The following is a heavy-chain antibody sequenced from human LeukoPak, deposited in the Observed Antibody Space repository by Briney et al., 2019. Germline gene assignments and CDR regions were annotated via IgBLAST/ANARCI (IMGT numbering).Heavy chain of an antibody. CDR2: VNPSGGST. CDR3: ARDFNSVYYYDSSGHLNWLDP. V-gene: IGHV1-46*01. CDR1: GYTFTSYY. D-gene: IGHD3-22*01. Sequence: ASVEVSCKASGYTFTSYYMHWVRQAPGQGLEWMGIVNPSGGSTSYAQKFQGRVTMTRDMSTSTVYMELSSLRSEDTAVYYCARDFNSVYYYDSSGHLNWLDPWGQGTLVTVSS. J-gene: IGHJ5*02.